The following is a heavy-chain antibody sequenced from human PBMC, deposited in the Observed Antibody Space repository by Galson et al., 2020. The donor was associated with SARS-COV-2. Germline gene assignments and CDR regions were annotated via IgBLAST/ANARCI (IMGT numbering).Heavy chain of an antibody. J-gene: IGHJ4*02. CDR3: ARTIQYYYDSSGYYRVFYFDY. D-gene: IGHD3-22*01. CDR1: GGSISSSSYS. V-gene: IGHV4-39*01. CDR2: LYYSGST. Sequence: LSLTCTVSGGSISSSSYSWGWIRQPPGKGLEWIGSLYYSGSTYYNPSLKSRVTISVDTSKNQFSLKLSSVTAADTAVYYCARTIQYYYDSSGYYRVFYFDYWGQGTLVTVSS.